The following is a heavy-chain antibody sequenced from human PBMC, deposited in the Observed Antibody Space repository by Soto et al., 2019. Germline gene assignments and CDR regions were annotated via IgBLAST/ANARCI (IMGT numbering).Heavy chain of an antibody. Sequence: GESLKISCKGSGYSFTSYWIGWVRQMPGKGLEWMGIIYPGDSDTRYSPSFQGQVTISADKSISTAYLQWSSLKASDTAMYYCARPGRVDYDGSGTRDYGMDVCGQGTTVTVSS. J-gene: IGHJ6*02. CDR2: IYPGDSDT. D-gene: IGHD3-10*01. CDR1: GYSFTSYW. CDR3: ARPGRVDYDGSGTRDYGMDV. V-gene: IGHV5-51*01.